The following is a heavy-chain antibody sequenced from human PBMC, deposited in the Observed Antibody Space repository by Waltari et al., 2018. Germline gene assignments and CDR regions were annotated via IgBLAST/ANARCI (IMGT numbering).Heavy chain of an antibody. Sequence: EVQLVESGGALVQPGGPLRLSCAASLFTLSGTWRHWVRQVQAKGLGLVSRISGDGSTISYADSVKGRFTISRDTAKNTLYLQMNSLRAEDTAVYYCARGADLRGQGILVTVSS. CDR1: LFTLSGTW. J-gene: IGHJ4*02. D-gene: IGHD3-3*01. CDR2: ISGDGSTI. V-gene: IGHV3-74*01. CDR3: ARGADL.